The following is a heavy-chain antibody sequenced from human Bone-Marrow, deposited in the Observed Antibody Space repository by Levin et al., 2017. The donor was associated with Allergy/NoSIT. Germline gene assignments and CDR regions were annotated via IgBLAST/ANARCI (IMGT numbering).Heavy chain of an antibody. CDR1: GGSISGDTYY. J-gene: IGHJ4*02. V-gene: IGHV4-31*11. CDR3: ARGKYCSVGSCYAPDEH. CDR2: IYYSGRT. D-gene: IGHD2-15*01. Sequence: SETLSLTCAVSGGSISGDTYYWSWIRQHPGKGLEWIGHIYYSGRTYYNPSLKSRSTISVDMSKKHFSLKLTSVTAADTAVYYCARGKYCSVGSCYAPDEHWGQGALVTVSS.